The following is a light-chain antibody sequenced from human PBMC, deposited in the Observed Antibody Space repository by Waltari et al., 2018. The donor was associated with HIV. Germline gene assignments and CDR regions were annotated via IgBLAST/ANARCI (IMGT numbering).Light chain of an antibody. Sequence: EIVMTKSPATLSVSQGERDNLSSSASQSVSRHLALYQQKPGQAPRLLIYGASTSATGIPARFSGSGSGTEFTLTISSLQSEDFSVYYCQQYNNWPPLTFGGGTKVEIK. CDR3: QQYNNWPPLT. J-gene: IGKJ4*01. V-gene: IGKV3-15*01. CDR1: QSVSRH. CDR2: GAS.